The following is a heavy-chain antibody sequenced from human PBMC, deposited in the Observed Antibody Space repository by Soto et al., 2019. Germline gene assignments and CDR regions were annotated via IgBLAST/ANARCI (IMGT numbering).Heavy chain of an antibody. V-gene: IGHV4-59*01. CDR1: GGSISSYY. D-gene: IGHD1-7*01. CDR2: IYYSGST. Sequence: YETLSLTCTVSGGSISSYYWSCIQQTPGKGLEWIGYIYYSGSTNYNPSLKSRVTISVDTSKNQFYLKLSSVTAADTAGYYCARQVTSGTSLYYFDYWGQGTLVTVS. CDR3: ARQVTSGTSLYYFDY. J-gene: IGHJ4*02.